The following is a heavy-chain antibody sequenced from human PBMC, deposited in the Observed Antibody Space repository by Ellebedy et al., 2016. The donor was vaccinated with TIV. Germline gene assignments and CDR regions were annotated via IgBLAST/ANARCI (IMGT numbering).Heavy chain of an antibody. J-gene: IGHJ6*02. D-gene: IGHD5-24*01. CDR3: ARGIVEMATTYYYYGMDV. V-gene: IGHV1-8*01. CDR2: MNPNSGNT. CDR1: GYTFTSYD. Sequence: ASVKVSCKASGYTFTSYDINWVRQATGQGLEWMGWMNPNSGNTGYVQKFQGRVTMTRNTSISTAYMELSSLRSEDTAVYYCARGIVEMATTYYYYGMDVWGQGTTVTVSS.